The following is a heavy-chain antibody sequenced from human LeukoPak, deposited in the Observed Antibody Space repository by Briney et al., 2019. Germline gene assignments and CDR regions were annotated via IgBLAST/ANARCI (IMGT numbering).Heavy chain of an antibody. CDR2: INAGNGNT. V-gene: IGHV1-3*03. Sequence: ASVKVSCKASGYTFTSYAMHWVRQAPGQRLEWMGWINAGNGNTKYSQEFQGRVTITRDTSASTAYMELSSLRAEDTAVYYCAKDHYDSSGYYSGNWFDPWGQGTLVTVSS. CDR1: GYTFTSYA. D-gene: IGHD3-22*01. CDR3: AKDHYDSSGYYSGNWFDP. J-gene: IGHJ5*02.